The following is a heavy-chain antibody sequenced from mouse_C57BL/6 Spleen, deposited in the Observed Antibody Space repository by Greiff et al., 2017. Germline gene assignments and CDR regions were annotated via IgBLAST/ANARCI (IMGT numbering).Heavy chain of an antibody. J-gene: IGHJ4*01. CDR3: ARRRVTTLVANYYAMDY. CDR2: IHPNSGST. V-gene: IGHV1-64*01. CDR1: GYTFTSYW. Sequence: QVQLKQPGAELVKPGASVKLSCKASGYTFTSYWMHWVKQRPGQGLEWIGMIHPNSGSTNYNEKFKSKATLTVDKSSSTAYMQLSSLTSEDSAVYYCARRRVTTLVANYYAMDYWGQGTSVTVSS. D-gene: IGHD1-1*01.